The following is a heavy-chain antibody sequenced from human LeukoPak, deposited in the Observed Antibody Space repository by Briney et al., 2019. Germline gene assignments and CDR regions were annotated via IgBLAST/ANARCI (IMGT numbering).Heavy chain of an antibody. J-gene: IGHJ6*02. V-gene: IGHV4-34*01. D-gene: IGHD4-17*01. Sequence: SETLSLTCAVYGGSFSGYYWSWIRQPPGKGLEWIGGINHSGSTNYNPSLKSRVTISVDTSKNQFSLKLSSVTAADTAVYYCARGMTTVTTHYYYYGMDVWGQGTTVTVSS. CDR1: GGSFSGYY. CDR3: ARGMTTVTTHYYYYGMDV. CDR2: INHSGST.